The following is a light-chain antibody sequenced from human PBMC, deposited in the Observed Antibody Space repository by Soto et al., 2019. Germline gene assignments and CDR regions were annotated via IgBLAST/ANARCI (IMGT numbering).Light chain of an antibody. CDR1: NSRSGSNY. CDR3: AKWDDSLRLYV. Sequence: QPALPQPPSASGTPGQRVTISCSTSNSRSGSNYVYWYQQLPGTAPKLLIYRNDQRPSGVPDRFSGSKSGTSASLAISGLRSEDEADYYCAKWDDSLRLYVFGTGTKVTVL. CDR2: RND. V-gene: IGLV1-47*01. J-gene: IGLJ1*01.